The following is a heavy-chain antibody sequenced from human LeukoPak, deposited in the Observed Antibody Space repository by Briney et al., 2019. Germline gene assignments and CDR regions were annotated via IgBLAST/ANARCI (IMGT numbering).Heavy chain of an antibody. V-gene: IGHV4-34*01. J-gene: IGHJ4*02. Sequence: SETLSLTCAVSGGSISSGGYYWSWIRQHPGKGLEWIGEINHSGSTNYNPSLKSRVTISVDTSKNQFSLKLSSVTAADTAVYYCARGDGSGSLYYFDYWGQGTLVTVSS. CDR2: INHSGST. D-gene: IGHD3-10*01. CDR1: GGSISSGGYY. CDR3: ARGDGSGSLYYFDY.